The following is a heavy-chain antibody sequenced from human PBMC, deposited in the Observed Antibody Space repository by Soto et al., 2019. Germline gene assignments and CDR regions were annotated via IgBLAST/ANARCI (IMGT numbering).Heavy chain of an antibody. V-gene: IGHV3-30-3*01. CDR3: ARVPSELRLPYYYYGMDV. D-gene: IGHD5-12*01. J-gene: IGHJ6*02. CDR1: GFTFSSYA. Sequence: QVQLVESGGGVVQPGRSLRLSCAASGFTFSSYAMHWVRQAPGKGLEWVAVISYDGSNKYYADSVKGRFTISRDNSKNTLYLQMNSLRAEDTAVYYCARVPSELRLPYYYYGMDVWGQGTTVTVSS. CDR2: ISYDGSNK.